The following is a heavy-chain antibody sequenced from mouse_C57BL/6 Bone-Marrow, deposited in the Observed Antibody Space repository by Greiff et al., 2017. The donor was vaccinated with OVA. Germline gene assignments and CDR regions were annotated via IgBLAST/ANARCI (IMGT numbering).Heavy chain of an antibody. CDR1: GFTFSDYY. CDR3: ARDPAIYDGFWYFDV. V-gene: IGHV5-16*01. J-gene: IGHJ1*03. D-gene: IGHD2-3*01. Sequence: EVHLVESEGGLVQPGSSMKLSCTASGFTFSDYYMAWVRQVPEKGLEWVANINYDGSSTYYLDSLKSRFIISRDNAKNILYLQMSSLKSEDTATYYCARDPAIYDGFWYFDVWGTGTTVTVSS. CDR2: INYDGSST.